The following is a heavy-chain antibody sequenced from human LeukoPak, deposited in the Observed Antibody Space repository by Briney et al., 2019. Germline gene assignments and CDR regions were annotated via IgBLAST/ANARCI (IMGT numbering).Heavy chain of an antibody. Sequence: GGSLGLSCVASGFIFRNYWMSWVRQAPGKGLEWVANINHDGGDKNYVDSVKGRFTISRDNAKSSLYLQMSSLRVEDTAVYYCAITGGPTVTAFDLWGQGILVTVSS. V-gene: IGHV3-7*02. CDR2: INHDGGDK. J-gene: IGHJ4*02. D-gene: IGHD4-17*01. CDR3: AITGGPTVTAFDL. CDR1: GFIFRNYW.